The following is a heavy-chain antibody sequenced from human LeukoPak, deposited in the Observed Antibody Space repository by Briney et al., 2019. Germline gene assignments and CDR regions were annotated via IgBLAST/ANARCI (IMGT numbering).Heavy chain of an antibody. CDR2: IYYTGRT. D-gene: IGHD5-18*01. CDR1: GGSMNSHH. CDR3: ARQFGNNYVYRYFDY. Sequence: SETLSLTCTVSGGSMNSHHWNWIRQPPGKGLEWIGYIYYTGRTKYNPSLESRVTISVDTSKNQFALTLTSVAAADTAVYYCARQFGNNYVYRYFDYWGQGTLVAVSS. J-gene: IGHJ4*02. V-gene: IGHV4-59*08.